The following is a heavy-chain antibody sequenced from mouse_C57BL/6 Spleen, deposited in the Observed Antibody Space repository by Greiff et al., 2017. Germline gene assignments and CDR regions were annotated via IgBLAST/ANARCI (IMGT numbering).Heavy chain of an antibody. CDR1: GYTFTSYW. CDR3: ARRSNYSGSYAMDY. J-gene: IGHJ4*01. D-gene: IGHD2-5*01. V-gene: IGHV1-64*01. CDR2: IHPNSGST. Sequence: QVQLQQPGAELVKPGASVKLSCKASGYTFTSYWMHWVKQRPGQGLEWIGMIHPNSGSTNYNEKFKSKATLTVDKSSSTAYMQLSSLTSEDSAVYYCARRSNYSGSYAMDYWGQGTSGTVSS.